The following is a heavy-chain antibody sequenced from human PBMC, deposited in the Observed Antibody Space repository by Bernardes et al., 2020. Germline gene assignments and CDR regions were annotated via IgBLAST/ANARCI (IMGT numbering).Heavy chain of an antibody. V-gene: IGHV1-18*01. J-gene: IGHJ6*02. CDR3: ARDGRYGDWDYDYNGMDV. CDR1: GYTFTSYG. D-gene: IGHD4-17*01. CDR2: ISAYNGNT. Sequence: ASVKVSCKASGYTFTSYGISWVRQAPGQGLEWMGWISAYNGNTNYARKVLGRVTMTTDTSTSTAYMELRSLRSDDTAVYYCARDGRYGDWDYDYNGMDVWGQGTTVTVSS.